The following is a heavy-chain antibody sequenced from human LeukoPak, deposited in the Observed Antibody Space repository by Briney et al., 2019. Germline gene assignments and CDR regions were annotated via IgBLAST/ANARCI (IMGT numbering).Heavy chain of an antibody. V-gene: IGHV3-23*01. CDR2: ISGSGGSI. Sequence: GGSLRLSCAASGFPFSSYAMTWVRQAPGKGLEWVSAISGSGGSIYYADSVRGRFTISRDNSKNTLYLQMNSLRAEDTAVYYCAKASAGSGRALYYYGMDVWGKGTTVTASS. CDR3: AKASAGSGRALYYYGMDV. J-gene: IGHJ6*04. CDR1: GFPFSSYA. D-gene: IGHD3-10*01.